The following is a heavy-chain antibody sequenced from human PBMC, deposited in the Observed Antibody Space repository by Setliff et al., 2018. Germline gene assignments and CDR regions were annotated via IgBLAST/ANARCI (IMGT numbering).Heavy chain of an antibody. Sequence: PSETLSLTCAVSGYSISSGYYWGWIRQPPGKGLEWIGSIYHSGSTYYNPSLKSRVTISVDTSKNQFSLKLSSVTAADTAVYYCARKYSSSWYWTWIYYFDDWGQGTLVTVSS. V-gene: IGHV4-38-2*01. J-gene: IGHJ4*02. CDR1: GYSISSGYY. CDR3: ARKYSSSWYWTWIYYFDD. D-gene: IGHD6-13*01. CDR2: IYHSGST.